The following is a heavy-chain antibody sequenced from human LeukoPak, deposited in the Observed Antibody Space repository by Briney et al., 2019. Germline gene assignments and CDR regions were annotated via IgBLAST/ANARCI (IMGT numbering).Heavy chain of an antibody. CDR2: IYYYGST. J-gene: IGHJ4*02. CDR1: GGSVTSSTFY. Sequence: RASETLSLTCTVSGGSVTSSTFYWGWIRQPPGRGLEWIGSIYYYGSTYYNPSLKSRVTISVDTSKNQFSLRLNSVTAADMAVYYCATYYSNPSGTYYNGIDYWGQGTLVTVSS. CDR3: ATYYSNPSGTYYNGIDY. V-gene: IGHV4-39*07. D-gene: IGHD3-10*01.